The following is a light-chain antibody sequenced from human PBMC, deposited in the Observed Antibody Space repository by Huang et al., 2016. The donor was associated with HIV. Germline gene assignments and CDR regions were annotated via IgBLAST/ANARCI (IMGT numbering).Light chain of an antibody. J-gene: IGKJ2*01. V-gene: IGKV3-15*01. CDR3: QQYHEWPRT. CDR1: QGIGNS. Sequence: ERVFTQSPGTLSVSPGERATLSCRTSQGIGNSLAWYQLKPGQAPRLLIYETFIRASDIPARFSGGGSEIDFTLTISCLQSEDSAVYYCQQYHEWPRTFGQGTKVEIK. CDR2: ETF.